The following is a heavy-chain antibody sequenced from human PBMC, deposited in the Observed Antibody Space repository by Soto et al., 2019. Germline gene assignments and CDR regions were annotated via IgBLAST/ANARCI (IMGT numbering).Heavy chain of an antibody. CDR1: CYTSTDFG. V-gene: IGHV1-18*04. CDR3: VRDQKYFRVNGNWFDS. CDR2: VSGNNGAS. D-gene: IGHD2-2*01. Sequence: SVKVSCKASCYTSTDFGISWVRQAPVQGLEWMGWVSGNNGASNPAPKVQGRITMTLDTSTGVSYMALRSLRSDDTAIYYCVRDQKYFRVNGNWFDSWGQGTLVTVSS. J-gene: IGHJ5*01.